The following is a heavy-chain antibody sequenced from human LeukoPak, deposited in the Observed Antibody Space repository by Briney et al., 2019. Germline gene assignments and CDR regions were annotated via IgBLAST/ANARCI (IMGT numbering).Heavy chain of an antibody. D-gene: IGHD2-15*01. J-gene: IGHJ5*01. CDR2: TYYRSKWYN. CDR1: GDTVSSNSAA. V-gene: IGHV6-1*01. Sequence: SQTLSLTCAISGDTVSSNSAAWNWIRQSPSRGLEWLGRTYYRSKWYNDYAVSVKSRITINPDTSKNHLSLNLTTVTAADSAVYYCARHCIGGTCYDSWGQGTLVTVSS. CDR3: ARHCIGGTCYDS.